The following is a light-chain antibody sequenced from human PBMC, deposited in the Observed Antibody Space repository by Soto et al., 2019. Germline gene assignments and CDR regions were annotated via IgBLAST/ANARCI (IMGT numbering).Light chain of an antibody. J-gene: IGKJ2*01. CDR1: QSVSSNY. CDR3: QQYGSSPLYT. V-gene: IGKV3-20*01. Sequence: IVLTQSPGTLSLSPGERATLSCRASQSVSSNYLAWYQHRPGQAPRLLIYGASTRATDIPDRFSGSGSGTDFTLTISRLEPEDFAVYYCQQYGSSPLYTVGQGTKVDIK. CDR2: GAS.